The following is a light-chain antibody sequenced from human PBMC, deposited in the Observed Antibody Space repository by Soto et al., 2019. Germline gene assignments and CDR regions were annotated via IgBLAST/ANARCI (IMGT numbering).Light chain of an antibody. J-gene: IGLJ2*01. CDR2: GSS. CDR3: QSYDNSLSGVV. Sequence: SVLTQPPSVSGAPGQRVSLSCAGSSSNIGAFYDVHWYQQLPGAAPKLLIYGSSNRPSGVPDRFSGSKSGTSASLAITGLQAEDEADYYCQSYDNSLSGVVFGGGTQRTVL. CDR1: SSNIGAFYD. V-gene: IGLV1-40*01.